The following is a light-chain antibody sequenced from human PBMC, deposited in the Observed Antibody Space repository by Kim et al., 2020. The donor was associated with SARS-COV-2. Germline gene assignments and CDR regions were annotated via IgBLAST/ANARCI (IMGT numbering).Light chain of an antibody. Sequence: EIVLTQSPGTLSLSPGGRATLSCRASQSVSSSYLAWYQQKPGQAPRLLIYGASSRATGIPDRFSGSGSGTDFTLTISRLEPEDFAVYYCQQYGSSSLTFGGGTKLEI. V-gene: IGKV3-20*01. CDR3: QQYGSSSLT. J-gene: IGKJ4*01. CDR1: QSVSSSY. CDR2: GAS.